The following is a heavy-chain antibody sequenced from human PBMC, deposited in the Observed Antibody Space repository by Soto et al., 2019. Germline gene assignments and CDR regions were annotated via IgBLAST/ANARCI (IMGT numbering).Heavy chain of an antibody. CDR2: IKWDASEK. V-gene: IGHV3-7*01. J-gene: IGHJ4*01. Sequence: PGGSLRLSXAASGFTFGSYWMSWVRQAPGKGPEWLATIKWDASEKKYVDSVKGRFTTSRDNAKNALYLQMDSLRAEDTAVYYCARDSRYGSRASVNHYLDYWGQGTLVTVSS. CDR3: ARDSRYGSRASVNHYLDY. D-gene: IGHD3-10*01. CDR1: GFTFGSYW.